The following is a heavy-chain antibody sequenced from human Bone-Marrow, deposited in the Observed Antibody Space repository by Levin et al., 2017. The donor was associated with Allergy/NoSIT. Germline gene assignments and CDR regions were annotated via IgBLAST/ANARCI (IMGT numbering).Heavy chain of an antibody. Sequence: HGESLKISCKVSGDIFRSYAFSWVRQAPGQGLEWMGGIIPISGRTKYAVKFQGRVTITADGSTTTAYMELTSLRSEDTAVYYCARDLHCGGDCYFDYWGQGTLVSVSS. CDR3: ARDLHCGGDCYFDY. D-gene: IGHD2-21*02. CDR2: IIPISGRT. V-gene: IGHV1-69*01. J-gene: IGHJ4*02. CDR1: GDIFRSYA.